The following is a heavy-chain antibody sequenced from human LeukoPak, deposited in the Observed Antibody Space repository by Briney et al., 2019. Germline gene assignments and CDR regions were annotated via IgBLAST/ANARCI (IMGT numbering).Heavy chain of an antibody. CDR3: ARAGLVIIPFDY. D-gene: IGHD3-9*01. Sequence: SETLSLTCAVYGGSFIGYYWSWIRQSPGKGLEWIGEINHSGSTNYNPSLKSRVNISVDTSKNQFSLKLSSVTAADTAVYYCARAGLVIIPFDYWGQGTLATVSS. CDR1: GGSFIGYY. J-gene: IGHJ4*02. CDR2: INHSGST. V-gene: IGHV4-34*01.